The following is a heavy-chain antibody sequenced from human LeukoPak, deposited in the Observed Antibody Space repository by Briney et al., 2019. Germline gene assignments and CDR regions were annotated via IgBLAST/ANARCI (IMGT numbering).Heavy chain of an antibody. V-gene: IGHV3-15*01. D-gene: IGHD3-10*01. CDR2: IKSKTDGGTT. Sequence: GGSLRLSCAASGFTFSNAWMSWVRQAPGKGLEWVGRIKSKTDGGTTDYAAPVKGRFTISRDDSKNTLYLQMNSLKTEDTAVYYCTTGGMVRGVRVDYWGQGTLVTVSS. CDR3: TTGGMVRGVRVDY. J-gene: IGHJ4*02. CDR1: GFTFSNAW.